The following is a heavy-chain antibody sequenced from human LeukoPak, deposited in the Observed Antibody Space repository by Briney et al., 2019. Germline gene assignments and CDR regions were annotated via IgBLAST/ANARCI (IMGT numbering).Heavy chain of an antibody. CDR2: IYTSGST. D-gene: IGHD1-26*01. CDR1: GGSISSYY. V-gene: IGHV4-4*09. Sequence: SETLSLTCTVSGGSISSYYWSWIRQPPGKGLEWIGYIYTSGSTNYNPSLKSRVTISVDTSKNQFSLKLSSATAADTAVYYCARLASGSYPVDDYWGQGTLVTVSS. J-gene: IGHJ4*02. CDR3: ARLASGSYPVDDY.